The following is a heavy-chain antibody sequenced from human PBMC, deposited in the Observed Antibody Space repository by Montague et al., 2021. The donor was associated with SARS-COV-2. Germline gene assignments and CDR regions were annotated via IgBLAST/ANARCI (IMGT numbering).Heavy chain of an antibody. Sequence: LVKPTQTLTLTCTFSGFSLSTSGMCVSWIRQPPGKGLEWIGYIYYTGNTKYKPSLKSRVTISVDTSKNQFSLNLKSVTAADTAVYYCARDRGRYFDSGSYNWLDSWGQGTLVTVSS. CDR2: IYYTGNT. CDR1: GFSLSTSGMC. V-gene: IGHV4-61*08. CDR3: ARDRGRYFDSGSYNWLDS. D-gene: IGHD3-10*01. J-gene: IGHJ5*01.